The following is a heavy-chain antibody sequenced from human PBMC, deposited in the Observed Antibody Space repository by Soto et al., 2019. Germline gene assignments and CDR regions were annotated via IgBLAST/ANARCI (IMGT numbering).Heavy chain of an antibody. CDR3: AKESTPIYDSSGYQEYFQH. D-gene: IGHD3-22*01. CDR1: GFTFSSYG. CDR2: ISYDGSNK. Sequence: QVQLVESGGGVVQPGRSPRLSCAASGFTFSSYGMHWVRQAPGKGLEWVAVISYDGSNKYYADSVKGRFTISRDNSKNTLYLQMYSLRAEDTAVYYCAKESTPIYDSSGYQEYFQHWGQGTLVTVSS. J-gene: IGHJ1*01. V-gene: IGHV3-30*18.